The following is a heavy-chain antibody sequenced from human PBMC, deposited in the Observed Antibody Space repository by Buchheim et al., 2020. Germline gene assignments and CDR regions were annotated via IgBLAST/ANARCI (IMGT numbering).Heavy chain of an antibody. CDR2: IYTGGST. CDR1: GGSISSGTYY. J-gene: IGHJ4*02. V-gene: IGHV4-61*02. D-gene: IGHD2-15*01. CDR3: ASRYCSGGSCYSQYYFDY. Sequence: QVQLQESGPGLVKPSQTLSLTCTVSGGSISSGTYYWNWIRQPAGKELEWIGRIYTGGSTNYNPSLKSRVTISVDTSKNQFSLKLSSVTAADTAVYYCASRYCSGGSCYSQYYFDYWGQGTL.